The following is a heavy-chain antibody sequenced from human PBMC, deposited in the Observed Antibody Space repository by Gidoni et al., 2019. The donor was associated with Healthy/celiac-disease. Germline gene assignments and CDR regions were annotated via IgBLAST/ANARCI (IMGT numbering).Heavy chain of an antibody. CDR3: ARGAAAAAYLGLDY. J-gene: IGHJ4*02. Sequence: QVQLQQWGAGLLTPSETLYLTRAVYGGSFSGYYWSWIRQPPGKGLEWIGEINHSGSTNYNPSLKSRVTISVDTSKNQFSLKLSSVTAADTAVYYCARGAAAAAYLGLDYWGQGTLVTVSS. D-gene: IGHD6-13*01. V-gene: IGHV4-34*01. CDR2: INHSGST. CDR1: GGSFSGYY.